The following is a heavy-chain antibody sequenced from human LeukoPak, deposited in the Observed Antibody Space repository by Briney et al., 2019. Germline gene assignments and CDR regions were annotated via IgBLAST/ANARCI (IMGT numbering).Heavy chain of an antibody. D-gene: IGHD3-10*01. V-gene: IGHV4-39*07. CDR3: ASQVRGADHRDYYYYYMDV. J-gene: IGHJ6*03. CDR2: IYYSGST. CDR1: GGSISSSSYY. Sequence: PSETLSLTCTVSGGSISSSSYYWGWIRQPPGKGLEWIGSIYYSGSTYYNPSLKSRVTISVDTSKNQFSLKLSSVTAADTAVYYCASQVRGADHRDYYYYYMDVWGKGTTVTVSS.